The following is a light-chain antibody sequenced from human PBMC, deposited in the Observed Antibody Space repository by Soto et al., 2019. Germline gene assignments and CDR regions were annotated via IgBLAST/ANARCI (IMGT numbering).Light chain of an antibody. CDR2: GAS. CDR3: QQYHHWPPIT. Sequence: EIVLTQSPGTVSLSPGERATLSCRASQSVSSSYLAWYQQKPGQAPRLLIYGASSRATGIPARFSGSGSETEFTLTISSLQSEDFAVYYCQQYHHWPPITFGQGTRLEIK. J-gene: IGKJ5*01. CDR1: QSVSSSY. V-gene: IGKV3-15*01.